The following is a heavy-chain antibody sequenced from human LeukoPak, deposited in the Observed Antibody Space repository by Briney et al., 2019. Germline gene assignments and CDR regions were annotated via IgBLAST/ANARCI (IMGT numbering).Heavy chain of an antibody. Sequence: LPGGSLRLSCAASGFTFDDSAMHWVRQVPGKGLEWVSGISWNSGIIDYADSAKGRFTISRDNAKNSLYLQMNNLRPDDTAFYYCAKAPPYYPDSSGYFQHWGQGTLVTVSS. V-gene: IGHV3-9*01. CDR3: AKAPPYYPDSSGYFQH. J-gene: IGHJ1*01. D-gene: IGHD3-22*01. CDR1: GFTFDDSA. CDR2: ISWNSGII.